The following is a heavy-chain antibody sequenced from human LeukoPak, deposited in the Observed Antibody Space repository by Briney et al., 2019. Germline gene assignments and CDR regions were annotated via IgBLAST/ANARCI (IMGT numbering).Heavy chain of an antibody. Sequence: PGGSLRLSCAASGFTFSSYSMNWVRQAPGKGLEWVSYISSSSSTIYYADSVKGRFTISRDNAKNSLYLQMNSLRAEDTAVYYCAKDSGGWYGWFDPWGQGTLVTVSS. D-gene: IGHD6-19*01. V-gene: IGHV3-48*01. J-gene: IGHJ5*02. CDR2: ISSSSSTI. CDR3: AKDSGGWYGWFDP. CDR1: GFTFSSYS.